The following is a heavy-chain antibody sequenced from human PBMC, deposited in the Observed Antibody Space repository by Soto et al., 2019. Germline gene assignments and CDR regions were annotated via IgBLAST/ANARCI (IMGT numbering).Heavy chain of an antibody. CDR3: ARHVGSGGYYPYYYYGMDV. CDR2: IYPGDSDT. Sequence: PGESLKISCKGSVYSFTSYWIGWVRQMPGKGLEWMGIIYPGDSDTRYSPSFQGQVTISADKSISTAYLQWSSLKASDTAMYYCARHVGSGGYYPYYYYGMDVWGQGTTVTVSS. CDR1: VYSFTSYW. J-gene: IGHJ6*02. V-gene: IGHV5-51*01. D-gene: IGHD1-26*01.